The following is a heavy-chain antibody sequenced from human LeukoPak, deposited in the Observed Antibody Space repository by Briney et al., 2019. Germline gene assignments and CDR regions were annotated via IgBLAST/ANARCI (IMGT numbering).Heavy chain of an antibody. D-gene: IGHD1-26*01. CDR3: ASSGSYRFDY. CDR2: ISTSGSAM. J-gene: IGHJ4*02. Sequence: PGGSLRLSCAASGFTFSRYTMNWVRHAPGKGVEWVSHISTSGSAMYYADSVKGRFTISRDNAKDSLYLQMNSLRDEDTAVYYCASSGSYRFDYWGQGTLVTVSS. V-gene: IGHV3-48*02. CDR1: GFTFSRYT.